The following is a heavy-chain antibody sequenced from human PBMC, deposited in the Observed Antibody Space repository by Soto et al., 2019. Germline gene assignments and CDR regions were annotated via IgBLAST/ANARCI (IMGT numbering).Heavy chain of an antibody. CDR1: GFTFSSYA. CDR2: ISYDGSNK. D-gene: IGHD3-22*01. Sequence: QVQLVESGGGVVQPGRSLRLSCAASGFTFSSYAMHWVRQAPGKGLEWVAVISYDGSNKYYADSVKGRFTISRDNSKNTLYLQMNSLRAEDTAVYYCARDLPRKESDSSGYRDYWGQGTLVTVSS. V-gene: IGHV3-30-3*01. J-gene: IGHJ4*02. CDR3: ARDLPRKESDSSGYRDY.